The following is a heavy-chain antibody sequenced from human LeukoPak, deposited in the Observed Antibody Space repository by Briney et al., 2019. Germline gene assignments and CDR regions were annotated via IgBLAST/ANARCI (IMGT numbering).Heavy chain of an antibody. D-gene: IGHD6-6*01. CDR3: ARAIIGEAALDY. CDR2: IYYSGST. Sequence: SETLSLTCTVSGGSISSGGYYWSWIRQHPGKGLEWIGYIYYSGSTYYNPSLKSRVTISVDTSKNQFSLKLSSVTAADTAVYYCARAIIGEAALDYWGQGTLVTVSS. J-gene: IGHJ4*02. V-gene: IGHV4-31*03. CDR1: GGSISSGGYY.